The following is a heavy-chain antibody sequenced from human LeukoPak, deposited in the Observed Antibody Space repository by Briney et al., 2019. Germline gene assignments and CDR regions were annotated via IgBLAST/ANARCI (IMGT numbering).Heavy chain of an antibody. Sequence: GGSLRLSCAASGFIVSRTYMSWVRQAPGKGLEWVSVIYTGGSTHYADSVKGRFTISRDNSRNTVFLQMNSLSAEDTAVYYCARDLHYYVAMDVWGQGTTVTVSS. V-gene: IGHV3-53*01. CDR1: GFIVSRTY. CDR3: ARDLHYYVAMDV. J-gene: IGHJ6*02. CDR2: IYTGGST. D-gene: IGHD3-10*02.